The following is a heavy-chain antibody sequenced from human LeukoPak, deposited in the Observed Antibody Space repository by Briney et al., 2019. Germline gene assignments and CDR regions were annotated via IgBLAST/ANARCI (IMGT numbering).Heavy chain of an antibody. CDR3: ARVGGDYVTDAFDI. CDR2: IYGGGST. Sequence: GSLRLSCAASGFTFSSYSMNWVRQAPGKGLEWVSVIYGGGSTYYADSVKGRFTISRDNSKNTLYLQMNSLRAEDTAVYYCARVGGDYVTDAFDIWGQGTMVTVSS. CDR1: GFTFSSYS. V-gene: IGHV3-53*01. J-gene: IGHJ3*02. D-gene: IGHD4-17*01.